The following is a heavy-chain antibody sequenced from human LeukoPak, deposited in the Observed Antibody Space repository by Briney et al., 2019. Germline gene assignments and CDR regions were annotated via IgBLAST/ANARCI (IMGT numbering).Heavy chain of an antibody. CDR3: ARGRWSRYTDV. V-gene: IGHV4-34*01. CDR1: GGSFSGYY. J-gene: IGHJ6*03. Sequence: PSETLSLTCAVYGGSFSGYYWSWIRHPPPKGQGRIVEIKHSGRTNYNPSLNSRVTISVDTSNHQFSLKLSSVTAADTAVYYCARGRWSRYTDVWGKGTTVTVSS. D-gene: IGHD3-3*01. CDR2: IKHSGRT.